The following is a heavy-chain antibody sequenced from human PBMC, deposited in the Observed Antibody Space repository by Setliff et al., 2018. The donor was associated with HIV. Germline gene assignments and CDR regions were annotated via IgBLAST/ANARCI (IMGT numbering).Heavy chain of an antibody. CDR2: IYYGGNT. Sequence: LSLTCTVSGGSISSYYWSWIRQSPGKGLEWIGHIYYGGNTKYNPSLKSRVTISVDTSKNQFSLKLSSVTAADTAVYYCARGRGDRYGTRLDPWGQGTLVTV. CDR1: GGSISSYY. J-gene: IGHJ5*02. CDR3: ARGRGDRYGTRLDP. V-gene: IGHV4-59*08. D-gene: IGHD7-27*01.